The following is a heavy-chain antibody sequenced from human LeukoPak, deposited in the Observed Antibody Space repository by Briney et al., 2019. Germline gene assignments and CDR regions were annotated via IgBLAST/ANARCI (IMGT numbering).Heavy chain of an antibody. CDR2: IYPGDSDT. Sequence: GESLEISCKGSGYSFTNYWIGWVRQMPGKGLEWMGIIYPGDSDTRYSPSFQGQVTISADKSISTAYLQWSSLKASDTAIYYCARHDVSDGSGTPLGYYYYYGMDVWGQGTTVTVSS. J-gene: IGHJ6*02. D-gene: IGHD3-10*01. CDR3: ARHDVSDGSGTPLGYYYYYGMDV. V-gene: IGHV5-51*01. CDR1: GYSFTNYW.